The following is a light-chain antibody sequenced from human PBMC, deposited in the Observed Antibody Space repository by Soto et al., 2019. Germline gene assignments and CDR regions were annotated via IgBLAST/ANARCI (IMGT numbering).Light chain of an antibody. V-gene: IGKV3-20*01. J-gene: IGKJ1*01. CDR1: QSVSSSY. CDR2: GAS. CDR3: QQYGSSPET. Sequence: EIVVTQSPVTLSLSPGERATLSCRASQSVSSSYLAWYQQKPGQAPKLLIYGASSRATGIPDRFSGSGSGTDFTITISRLEPEDFAVYYCQQYGSSPETFGQGTTV.